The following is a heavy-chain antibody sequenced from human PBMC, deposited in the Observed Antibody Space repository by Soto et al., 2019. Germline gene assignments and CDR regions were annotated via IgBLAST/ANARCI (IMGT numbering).Heavy chain of an antibody. Sequence: GGSLRLSCAASGFTFSSDWMHWFRQAPGKGLVWVSRIDSSGRTTTYADSVKGRFTISRDNAENTLYLQMNGLRAEDTALYYCARWFTGGNFDYFDYWGQGTQVTVSS. J-gene: IGHJ4*02. CDR2: IDSSGRTT. CDR3: ARWFTGGNFDYFDY. CDR1: GFTFSSDW. V-gene: IGHV3-74*01. D-gene: IGHD2-21*02.